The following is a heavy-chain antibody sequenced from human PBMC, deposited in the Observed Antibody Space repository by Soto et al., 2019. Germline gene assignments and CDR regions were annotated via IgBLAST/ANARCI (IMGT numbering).Heavy chain of an antibody. CDR2: VSDDGSNK. CDR1: GFIFSSCD. CDR3: VRAYRSGGGDY. D-gene: IGHD6-19*01. J-gene: IGHJ4*02. V-gene: IGHV3-30*03. Sequence: QVQLVESGGGVVQPGRSLRLSCAASGFIFSSCDMHWVRQAPGKGLEWAAVVSDDGSNKYYADSVKGRFTISRDNSKNTLSLQMNSLKTAGTAVYYCVRAYRSGGGDYWGQGTLVTVSS.